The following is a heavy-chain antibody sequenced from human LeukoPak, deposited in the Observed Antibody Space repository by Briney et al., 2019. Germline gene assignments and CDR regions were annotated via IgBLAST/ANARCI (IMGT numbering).Heavy chain of an antibody. Sequence: SETLSLTCAVYGGSFSGYYWSWIRQPPGKGLEWIGEINHSGSTNYNPSLKSRVTISVDTSKNQFSLRLNSVTAADTAMYYCVKVGGKSGSRYFDRWGQGTLVTVSS. CDR1: GGSFSGYY. J-gene: IGHJ4*02. CDR3: VKVGGKSGSRYFDR. D-gene: IGHD3-16*01. V-gene: IGHV4-34*01. CDR2: INHSGST.